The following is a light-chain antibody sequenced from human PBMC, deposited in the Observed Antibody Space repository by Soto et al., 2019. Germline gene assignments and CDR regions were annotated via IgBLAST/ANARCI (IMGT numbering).Light chain of an antibody. CDR1: QSVSSSY. CDR3: QQYGSSPLYT. Sequence: LSLSPGERATLSCRASQSVSSSYLAWYQQKPGQAPRLLIYGASSRATGIPDRFSGSGSGTDFTLTISRLEPEDFAVYYCQQYGSSPLYTFGQGTKLEIK. J-gene: IGKJ2*01. CDR2: GAS. V-gene: IGKV3-20*01.